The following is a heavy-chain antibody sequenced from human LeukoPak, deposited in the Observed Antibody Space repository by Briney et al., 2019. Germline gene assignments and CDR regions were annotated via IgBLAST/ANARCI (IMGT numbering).Heavy chain of an antibody. J-gene: IGHJ3*02. V-gene: IGHV1-8*02. CDR3: AREDYVWGSYRPGGGIAFDI. D-gene: IGHD3-16*02. CDR2: MNPNSGNT. CDR1: GYTFTSYD. Sequence: ASVKVSCKASGYTFTSYDINWVRQATGQGLEWMGWMNPNSGNTGYAQKLQGRVTMTTDTSTSTAYMELRSLRSDDTAVYYCAREDYVWGSYRPGGGIAFDIWGQGTMVTVSS.